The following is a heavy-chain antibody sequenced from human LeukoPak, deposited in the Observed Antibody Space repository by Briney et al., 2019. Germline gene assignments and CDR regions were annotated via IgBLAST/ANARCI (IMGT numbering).Heavy chain of an antibody. J-gene: IGHJ4*02. V-gene: IGHV1-18*01. Sequence: ASVKVSCKASGYTFTSYGISWVRQAPGQGLEWMGWISAYNGNTNYAQKLQGRVTMTPDTSTSTAYMELRSLRSDDTAVYYCARDVWAGGVVGPALGDYWGQGTLVTVSS. D-gene: IGHD1-26*01. CDR2: ISAYNGNT. CDR1: GYTFTSYG. CDR3: ARDVWAGGVVGPALGDY.